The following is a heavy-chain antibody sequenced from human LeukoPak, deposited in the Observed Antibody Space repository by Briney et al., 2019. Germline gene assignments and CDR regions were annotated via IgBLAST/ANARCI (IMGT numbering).Heavy chain of an antibody. CDR1: GYTFTSNY. V-gene: IGHV1-46*01. CDR2: ISPSGGST. J-gene: IGHJ4*02. D-gene: IGHD5-12*01. CDR3: ARNIVATTNYDS. Sequence: GASVKVSCKAFGYTFTSNYMHWVRQAPGQGPEWMGVISPSGGSTTYAQKFQGRVTLTWDTSISTAYMELSSLTSEDTAVYYCARNIVATTNYDSWGQGTLVTVSS.